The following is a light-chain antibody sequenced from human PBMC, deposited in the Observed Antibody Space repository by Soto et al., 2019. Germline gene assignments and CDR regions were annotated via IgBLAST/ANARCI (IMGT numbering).Light chain of an antibody. J-gene: IGKJ1*01. CDR1: QSIIW. CDR3: LQYNTYPWT. V-gene: IGKV1-5*03. CDR2: MVS. Sequence: DLQMTQSPSTLSASVGGRVTISCRASQSIIWLAWFQQKPGKAPKVLIYMVSSLQSGDPSRFSGRGSGTDFTLTIDSLQPDDVATYYCLQYNTYPWTFGQGTKVEIK.